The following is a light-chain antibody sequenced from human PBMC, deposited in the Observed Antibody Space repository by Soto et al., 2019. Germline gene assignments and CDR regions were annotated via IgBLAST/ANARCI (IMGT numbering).Light chain of an antibody. Sequence: DIQMTQSPSSLSASVGDRVTITCRASQSISSFLNWYQQKPGKAPKLLIYAASSLQSGVPSRFSGGGYGTDFTLTISSLQPEDFATYYCQQSYSTPPISFGQGTRLEIK. V-gene: IGKV1-39*01. J-gene: IGKJ5*01. CDR3: QQSYSTPPIS. CDR1: QSISSF. CDR2: AAS.